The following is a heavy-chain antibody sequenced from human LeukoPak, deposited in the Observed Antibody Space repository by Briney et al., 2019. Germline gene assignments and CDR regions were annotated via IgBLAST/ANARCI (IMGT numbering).Heavy chain of an antibody. J-gene: IGHJ4*02. V-gene: IGHV3-30*18. D-gene: IGHD3-10*01. CDR3: AKSIYGSGTYIGVDY. CDR1: GFTFNTHG. CDR2: ISHDGSHK. Sequence: GRSLRLSCAASGFTFNTHGMNWVRQAPGKGLEWVAIISHDGSHKLYADSVKGRFTISRDYSENTLHLQMNSLRPEDTAVYYCAKSIYGSGTYIGVDYWGQGTLVTVSS.